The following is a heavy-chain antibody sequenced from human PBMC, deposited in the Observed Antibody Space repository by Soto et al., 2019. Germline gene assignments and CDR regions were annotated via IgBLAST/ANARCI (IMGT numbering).Heavy chain of an antibody. CDR3: ARGADSRYAGGYGMDV. V-gene: IGHV3-7*01. J-gene: IGHJ6*02. CDR1: GFTFSRHW. D-gene: IGHD6-13*01. CDR2: IKQDGSER. Sequence: EVQLVESGGGLVQPGGSLRLSCAASGFTFSRHWMSWVRQAPGKGLEWVANIKQDGSERYYVDSVKGRFTISRDNAKNSLELHMNSLRAEDTAVYHCARGADSRYAGGYGMDVWGQGTTVIVSS.